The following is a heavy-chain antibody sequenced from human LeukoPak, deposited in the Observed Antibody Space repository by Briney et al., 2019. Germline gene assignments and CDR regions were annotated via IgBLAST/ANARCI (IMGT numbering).Heavy chain of an antibody. J-gene: IGHJ4*02. CDR3: ARILNYYGSGSYYNGGDY. D-gene: IGHD3-10*01. CDR1: GGSISSSSYY. V-gene: IGHV4-39*01. CDR2: IYYSGST. Sequence: SETLSLTCTVSGGSISSSSYYWGWIRQPPGKGLEWIGSIYYSGSTYYNPSLKSRVTISVDTSKNQFSLKLSSVTAADTAAYYCARILNYYGSGSYYNGGDYWGQGTLVTVSS.